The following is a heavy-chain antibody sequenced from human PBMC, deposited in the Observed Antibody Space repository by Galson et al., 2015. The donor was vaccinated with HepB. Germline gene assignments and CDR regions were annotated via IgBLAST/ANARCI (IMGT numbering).Heavy chain of an antibody. V-gene: IGHV7-4-1*02. CDR1: GYTFTSYA. CDR3: ARSMGYYGDYTYIPYWYFDL. Sequence: SVKVSCKASGYTFTSYAMNWVRQAPGQGLEWMGWINTNTGNPTYAQGFTGRFVFSLDTSVSTAYLQISSLKAEDTAVYYCARSMGYYGDYTYIPYWYFDLWGRGTLVTVSS. J-gene: IGHJ2*01. CDR2: INTNTGNP. D-gene: IGHD4-17*01.